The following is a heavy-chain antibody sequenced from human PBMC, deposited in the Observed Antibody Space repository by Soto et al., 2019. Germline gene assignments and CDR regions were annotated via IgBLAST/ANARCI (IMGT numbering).Heavy chain of an antibody. Sequence: QVQLVQSGAEVREPGASVKVSCKASGYTFTNYGISWVRQAPGQGLEWMGWIGGYKGNTNYAQKLQGRVTLTTNTFTSTAYMELRSQRSDDTAVHDSAPQTLDTGMPSGYWWQGTLVTVAS. D-gene: IGHD5-18*01. CDR3: APQTLDTGMPSGY. V-gene: IGHV1-18*01. CDR2: IGGYKGNT. CDR1: GYTFTNYG. J-gene: IGHJ4*02.